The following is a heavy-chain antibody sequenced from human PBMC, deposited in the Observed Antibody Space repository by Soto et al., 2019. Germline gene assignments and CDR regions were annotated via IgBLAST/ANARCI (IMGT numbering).Heavy chain of an antibody. CDR2: ISAYNGNT. V-gene: IGHV1-18*01. CDR3: ARGVNYDILEWNGDYYYYGMDV. CDR1: GYTFTSYG. Sequence: ASVKVSCKASGYTFTSYGISWVRQAPGQGLEWMGWISAYNGNTNYAQKLQGRVTMTTDTSTSTAYMELRSLRSDDTAVYYCARGVNYDILEWNGDYYYYGMDVWGQGTKVTVSS. D-gene: IGHD3-9*01. J-gene: IGHJ6*02.